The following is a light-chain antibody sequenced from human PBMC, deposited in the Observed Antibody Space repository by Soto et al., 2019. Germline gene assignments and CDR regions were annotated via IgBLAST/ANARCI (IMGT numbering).Light chain of an antibody. CDR2: DAS. Sequence: DIQMTHSPSSLSASVGDRVTITCRASQGISNYLAWYYQKPGKAPTLLIYDASNLETGVPSRFTGSGSGTHFTLTISSLQPEDTATYYCQQYDNLPLTFGPGTKVDIK. CDR3: QQYDNLPLT. J-gene: IGKJ3*01. V-gene: IGKV1-33*01. CDR1: QGISNY.